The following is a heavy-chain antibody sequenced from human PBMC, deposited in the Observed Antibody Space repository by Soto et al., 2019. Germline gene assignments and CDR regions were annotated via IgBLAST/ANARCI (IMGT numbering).Heavy chain of an antibody. J-gene: IGHJ6*02. Sequence: QVQLVESGGGVVQPGRSLRLSCAASGFTFSSYVMYWVRQAPGKGLEWVVVISYDGNNKYYADSVKGRFTISRDNSKNTLYLQMTSLRAEDTAVYYCARAGCDGGSRYTLVGLRYGMDVWGQGTTVTVSS. CDR1: GFTFSSYV. D-gene: IGHD2-15*01. V-gene: IGHV3-30-3*01. CDR3: ARAGCDGGSRYTLVGLRYGMDV. CDR2: ISYDGNNK.